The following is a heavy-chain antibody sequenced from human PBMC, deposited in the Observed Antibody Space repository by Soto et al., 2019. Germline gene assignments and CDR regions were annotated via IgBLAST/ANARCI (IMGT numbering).Heavy chain of an antibody. CDR1: GYTFTSYA. J-gene: IGHJ4*02. CDR2: INAGNGNT. Sequence: QVQLVQSGAEEKKPGASVKVSCKASGYTFTSYAMHWVRQAPGQRLEWMGWINAGNGNTKYSQKFQGRVTITRDTSANTAYMELISLRSEDTAVYYCAGSFVVVTDFDYWGQGTLVTVSS. CDR3: AGSFVVVTDFDY. V-gene: IGHV1-3*05. D-gene: IGHD2-21*02.